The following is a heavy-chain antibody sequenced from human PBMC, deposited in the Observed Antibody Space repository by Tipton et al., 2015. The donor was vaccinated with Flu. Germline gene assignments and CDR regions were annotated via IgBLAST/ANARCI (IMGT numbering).Heavy chain of an antibody. D-gene: IGHD4-11*01. J-gene: IGHJ5*02. CDR3: ARRDFSNYVSEPKNWFDP. CDR1: GASVGSPYC. V-gene: IGHV4-38-2*01. CDR2: ICPGSP. Sequence: TLSLTCSVSGASVGSPYCWGWVRQPLGKGLEWIGNICPGSPYYNPSLRSRVTISVARAKAQFSLRLTSATAADTAVYFCARRDFSNYVSEPKNWFDPWGQGILVTVSS.